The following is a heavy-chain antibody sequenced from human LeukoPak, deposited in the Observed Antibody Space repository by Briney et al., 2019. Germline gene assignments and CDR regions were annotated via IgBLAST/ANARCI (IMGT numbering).Heavy chain of an antibody. D-gene: IGHD4-17*01. CDR2: IIPIFGTA. J-gene: IGHJ6*02. Sequence: SVKVSCKASGGTFSSYAISWVRQAPGQGLEWMGGIIPIFGTANYAQKLQGRVTMTTDTSTSTAYMELRSLRSDDTAVYYCARDQDGDWDYYYYGMDVWGQGTTVTVSS. CDR3: ARDQDGDWDYYYYGMDV. CDR1: GGTFSSYA. V-gene: IGHV1-69*05.